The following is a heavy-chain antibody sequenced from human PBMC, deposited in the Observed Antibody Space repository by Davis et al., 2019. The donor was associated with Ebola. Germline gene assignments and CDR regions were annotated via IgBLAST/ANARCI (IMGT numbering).Heavy chain of an antibody. D-gene: IGHD2-21*02. J-gene: IGHJ6*02. CDR3: AKDLASLVTYGSETTTFGMDV. CDR2: ISYDKSIT. V-gene: IGHV3-30*18. Sequence: PGGSLRLSCAASGFTFMNFGMHWVRQAPGKGLEWVSLISYDKSITYYVDSVRGRFTISRDNFKNSLYLQMNSLRPEDTAVYYCAKDLASLVTYGSETTTFGMDVWGQGTTVIVSS. CDR1: GFTFMNFG.